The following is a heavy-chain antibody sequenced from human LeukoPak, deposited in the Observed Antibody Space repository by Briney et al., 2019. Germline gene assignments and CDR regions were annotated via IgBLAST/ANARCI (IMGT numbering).Heavy chain of an antibody. CDR2: IKTDGSST. D-gene: IGHD3-10*01. V-gene: IGHV3-74*01. Sequence: GSLRLSCAASGFSFSSYWMHWVHQAPGKGLVCVSRIKTDGSSTSYADSVKGRFTISRDNAKNTLYLQMNSLRAEDTAVYYCAREGYYGSAALYSWGHGTLVTVSS. CDR3: AREGYYGSAALYS. J-gene: IGHJ5*01. CDR1: GFSFSSYW.